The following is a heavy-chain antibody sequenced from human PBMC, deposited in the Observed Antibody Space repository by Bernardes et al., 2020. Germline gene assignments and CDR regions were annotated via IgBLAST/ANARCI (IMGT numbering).Heavy chain of an antibody. CDR3: AKDAYHVYYDSAGYFDF. J-gene: IGHJ5*01. CDR1: GFTFGSRA. V-gene: IGHV3-23*01. D-gene: IGHD3-22*01. Sequence: GGTLRLSCVVSGFTFGSRAMSWLRKGPGRGLEWVSTISGGAEMTYYADSVKGRFTISRDNSKNTLYLQMDSLATEDTAIYSCAKDAYHVYYDSAGYFDFWGRGTPVTVSS. CDR2: ISGGAEMT.